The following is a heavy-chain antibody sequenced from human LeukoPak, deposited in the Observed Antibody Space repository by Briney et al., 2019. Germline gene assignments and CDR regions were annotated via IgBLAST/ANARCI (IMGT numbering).Heavy chain of an antibody. CDR2: INHSGST. CDR3: ARDGPYYYGSGSLGRAFDI. V-gene: IGHV4-34*01. D-gene: IGHD3-10*01. Sequence: PSETLSLTCAVYGGSFSGYYWSWIRQPPGKGLEWIGEINHSGSTNYNPSLKSRVTISVDTSKNQFSLKLSSVTAADTAVYYCARDGPYYYGSGSLGRAFDIWGQGTMVTVSS. CDR1: GGSFSGYY. J-gene: IGHJ3*02.